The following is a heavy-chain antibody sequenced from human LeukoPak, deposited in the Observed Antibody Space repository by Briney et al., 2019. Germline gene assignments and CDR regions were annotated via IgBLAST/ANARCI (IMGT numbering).Heavy chain of an antibody. V-gene: IGHV1-69*01. CDR2: IIPIFGTA. D-gene: IGHD3-22*01. Sequence: SVKVSCKASGGTFSSYAISWVRQAPGQGLEWMGGIIPIFGTANYAQKFQGRVTITADESTRTAYMELSSLRSEDTAVYYCARVLTPSGYYGYYYYYMDVWGKGTTVTVSS. CDR3: ARVLTPSGYYGYYYYYMDV. CDR1: GGTFSSYA. J-gene: IGHJ6*03.